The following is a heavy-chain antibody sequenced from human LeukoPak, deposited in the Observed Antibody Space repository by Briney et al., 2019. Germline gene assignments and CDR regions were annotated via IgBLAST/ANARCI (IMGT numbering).Heavy chain of an antibody. D-gene: IGHD3-22*01. CDR1: GFTFSSYS. J-gene: IGHJ3*02. Sequence: GGSLSLSCAASGFTFSSYSMNWVRKPPGKGLGWVSSIIISSRYIYYADSVKGQFTISRDNAKISLYMQMNSLRAECAAVYYWARSSGDTMIVVVINDAFDIWGQGTMVTVSS. CDR3: ARSSGDTMIVVVINDAFDI. V-gene: IGHV3-21*01. CDR2: IIISSRYI.